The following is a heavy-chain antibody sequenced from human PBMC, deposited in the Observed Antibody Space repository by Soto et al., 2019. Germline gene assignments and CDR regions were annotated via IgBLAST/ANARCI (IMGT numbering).Heavy chain of an antibody. V-gene: IGHV3-11*01. CDR3: ARSDYDFWSGYRHPDY. CDR2: ISSSGSTI. D-gene: IGHD3-3*01. CDR1: GFTFSDYY. Sequence: GGSLRLSCAASGFTFSDYYMSWIRQAPGKGLEWVSYISSSGSTIYYADSVKGRFTISRDNAKNSLYLQMNSLRAEDTAVYYCARSDYDFWSGYRHPDYWGQGTLVTVSS. J-gene: IGHJ4*02.